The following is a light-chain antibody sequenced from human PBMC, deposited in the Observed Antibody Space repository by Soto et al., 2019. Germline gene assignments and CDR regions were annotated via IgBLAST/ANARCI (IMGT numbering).Light chain of an antibody. J-gene: IGKJ1*01. Sequence: EIVVTRSPCTLSLSPGERATLSCRAIQSVSSSYLAWYQQKPGQAPRLLIYGASSRATGIPDRFSGSGSGTDLTLTISRLEPEDFAVYYCQQYGSSRWTFGQGTKVDIK. CDR3: QQYGSSRWT. CDR2: GAS. V-gene: IGKV3-20*01. CDR1: QSVSSSY.